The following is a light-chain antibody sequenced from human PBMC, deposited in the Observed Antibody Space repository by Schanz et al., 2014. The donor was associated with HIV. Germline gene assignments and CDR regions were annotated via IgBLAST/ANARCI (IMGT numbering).Light chain of an antibody. V-gene: IGLV2-14*03. Sequence: QSALTQPASVSGTPGQSITISCTGSSSDVGGYNYVSWYQQHPGKAPKLMIYDVSNRPSGVSNRFSGSKSGNTASLTISGLQAEDEGDYYCCSYTTTSTTRVFGGGTKVTVL. CDR1: SSDVGGYNY. CDR3: CSYTTTSTTRV. J-gene: IGLJ3*02. CDR2: DVS.